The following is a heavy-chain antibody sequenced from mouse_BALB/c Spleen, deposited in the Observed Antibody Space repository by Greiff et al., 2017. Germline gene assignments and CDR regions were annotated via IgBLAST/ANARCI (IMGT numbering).Heavy chain of an antibody. CDR3: SRSTTVARYWYFDV. J-gene: IGHJ1*01. CDR1: GYTFTSYW. V-gene: IGHV1-55*01. CDR2: IYPGRGIT. D-gene: IGHD1-1*01. Sequence: VQLQQPGAELVKPGASVKMSCKASGYTFTSYWINWVKQRPGQGLEWIGDIYPGRGITNYNEKFKSKATLTLDTSSSTAYMQLSSLTSEDSAAYYCSRSTTVARYWYFDVWGAGTTVTVSS.